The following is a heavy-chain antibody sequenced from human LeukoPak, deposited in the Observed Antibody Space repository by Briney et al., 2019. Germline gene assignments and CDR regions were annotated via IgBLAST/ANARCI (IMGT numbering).Heavy chain of an antibody. V-gene: IGHV3-23*01. CDR3: AKTDSANFDWLLYFDY. D-gene: IGHD3-9*01. Sequence: GGSLRLSCAASGFTFSSYAMSWVRQAPGKGLEWVSAISGSGGSTYYADSVKGRFTISRDNSKNTLYLQMNSLRAEDTAVYYCAKTDSANFDWLLYFDYWGQGALVTVSS. CDR1: GFTFSSYA. CDR2: ISGSGGST. J-gene: IGHJ4*02.